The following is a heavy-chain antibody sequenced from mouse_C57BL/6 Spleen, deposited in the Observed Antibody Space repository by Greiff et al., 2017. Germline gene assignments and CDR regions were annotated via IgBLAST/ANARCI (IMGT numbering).Heavy chain of an antibody. CDR1: GFTFSSYG. D-gene: IGHD2-3*01. CDR2: ISSGGSYT. V-gene: IGHV5-6*01. CDR3: ASLDGYYGAY. J-gene: IGHJ3*01. Sequence: EVQGVESGGDLVKPGGSLKLSCAASGFTFSSYGMSWVRQTPDKRLEWVATISSGGSYTYYPDSVKGRFTISRDNAKNTLYLQMSSLKSEDTAMYYCASLDGYYGAYWGQGTLVTVSA.